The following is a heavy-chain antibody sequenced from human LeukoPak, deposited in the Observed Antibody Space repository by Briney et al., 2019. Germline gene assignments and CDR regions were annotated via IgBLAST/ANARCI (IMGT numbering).Heavy chain of an antibody. J-gene: IGHJ3*02. CDR2: IISKTAGETT. Sequence: PGRSLRLSCAAAGFTFSDAWMSWVRQAPGKGLEWVGRIISKTAGETTHYAAPVKGRFTVSRDDSTKTLYLQMSSLKTEDAALYYCIASSGSDAFDIWGQGTMVTVSS. CDR3: IASSGSDAFDI. CDR1: GFTFSDAW. V-gene: IGHV3-15*01. D-gene: IGHD3-22*01.